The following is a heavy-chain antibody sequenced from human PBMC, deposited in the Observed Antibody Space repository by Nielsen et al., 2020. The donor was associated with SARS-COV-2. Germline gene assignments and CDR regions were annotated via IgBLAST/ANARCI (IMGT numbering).Heavy chain of an antibody. CDR3: ARQNYSNYARSYYYYYYMDV. D-gene: IGHD4-11*01. Sequence: SETLSLTCTVSGGSISSRSSYWGWIRQPPGKGLEWIGSIYYTGTTYFNPALKSRVTISVDTSKNQFSLKLSSVTAADTAVYYCARQNYSNYARSYYYYYYMDVWGKGTTVTVSS. V-gene: IGHV4-39*01. CDR1: GGSISSRSSY. CDR2: IYYTGTT. J-gene: IGHJ6*03.